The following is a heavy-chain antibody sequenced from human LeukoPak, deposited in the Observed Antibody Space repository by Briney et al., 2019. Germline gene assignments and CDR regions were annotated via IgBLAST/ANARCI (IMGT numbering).Heavy chain of an antibody. CDR3: ARSAFLVLAPGLYYFDD. CDR2: IYNSGST. Sequence: SETLTLTCTVSGGPMSSCHWSWIRQPAGKGLEWIGHIYNSGSTNYNPSLKGRVTMSVATSKNQFSLHLSSVTAADTAVYYCARSAFLVLAPGLYYFDDWGQGTLVAVSS. V-gene: IGHV4-4*07. J-gene: IGHJ4*02. CDR1: GGPMSSCH. D-gene: IGHD3/OR15-3a*01.